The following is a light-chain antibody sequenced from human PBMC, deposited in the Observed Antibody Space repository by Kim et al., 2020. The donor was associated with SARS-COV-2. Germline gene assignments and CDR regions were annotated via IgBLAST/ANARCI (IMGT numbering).Light chain of an antibody. Sequence: ALGQTVRITCQGHSLRSYYASWYQQKPGQAPVLVIYGKNNRPSGIPDRFYGSSSGNTASLTITGAQAEDEADYYCNARDSSGTWVFGGGTKLTVL. CDR1: SLRSYY. CDR2: GKN. J-gene: IGLJ3*02. CDR3: NARDSSGTWV. V-gene: IGLV3-19*01.